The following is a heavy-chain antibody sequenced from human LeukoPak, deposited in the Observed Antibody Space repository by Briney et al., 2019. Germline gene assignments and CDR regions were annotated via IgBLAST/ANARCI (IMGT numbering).Heavy chain of an antibody. CDR1: GYTFTSYG. CDR2: ISAYNGNT. Sequence: ASVKVSCKASGYTFTSYGISWVRQAPGQGLEWMGWISAYNGNTNYAQRLQGRVTMTTDTSTSTAYMELRSLRSDDTAVYCCAREAAGMTTVDYWGQGTLVTVSS. V-gene: IGHV1-18*01. CDR3: AREAAGMTTVDY. J-gene: IGHJ4*02. D-gene: IGHD4-4*01.